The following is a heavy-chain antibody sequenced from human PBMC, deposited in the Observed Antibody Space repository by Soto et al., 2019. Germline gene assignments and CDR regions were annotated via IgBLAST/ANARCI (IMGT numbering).Heavy chain of an antibody. J-gene: IGHJ6*02. D-gene: IGHD6-13*01. CDR3: ADELIAAAGDYYYYYGMDV. CDR2: IYYSGST. Sequence: SETXSLTCTVSGGSISSSSYYWGWIRQPPGKGLEWIGSIYYSGSTYYNPSLKSRVTISVDTSKNRFSLKLSSVTAADTAVYYCADELIAAAGDYYYYYGMDVWGQGTTVTVSS. CDR1: GGSISSSSYY. V-gene: IGHV4-39*01.